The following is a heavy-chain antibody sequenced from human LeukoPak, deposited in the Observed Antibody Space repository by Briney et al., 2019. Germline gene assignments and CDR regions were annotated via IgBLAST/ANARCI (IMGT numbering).Heavy chain of an antibody. J-gene: IGHJ3*01. CDR1: GYRFNAYW. D-gene: IGHD3-22*01. CDR2: IYPDDSDT. V-gene: IGHV5-51*01. Sequence: GESLKISCKGSGYRFNAYWIAWVRQMPGKGLEWMGIIYPDDSDTGYSPSFQGQVTISADRSVRTAYLQWSSLKASDTAMYYCARPNITSYYDSRGYDAFDVWGQGTMVTVSS. CDR3: ARPNITSYYDSRGYDAFDV.